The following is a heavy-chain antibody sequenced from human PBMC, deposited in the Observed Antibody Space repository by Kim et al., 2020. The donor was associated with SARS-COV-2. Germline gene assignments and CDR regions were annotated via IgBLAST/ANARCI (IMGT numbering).Heavy chain of an antibody. CDR1: GYTFTGYY. CDR2: INPNIGGP. J-gene: IGHJ5*02. CDR3: ASDTAAGWFDP. D-gene: IGHD6-13*01. V-gene: IGHV1-2*02. Sequence: ASVKVSCKASGYTFTGYYMHWVRQAPGQGLEWMGWINPNIGGPNYAQKFQGRVTMTRDTSISTAYMELSRLRSDDTAVYYCASDTAAGWFDPWGQGTLVTVSS.